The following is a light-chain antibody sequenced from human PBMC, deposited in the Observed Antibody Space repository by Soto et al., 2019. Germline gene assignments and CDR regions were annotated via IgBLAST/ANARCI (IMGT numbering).Light chain of an antibody. V-gene: IGLV1-44*01. CDR1: SFNIGSNA. CDR2: RND. J-gene: IGLJ1*01. CDR3: AAWDDSLNGRV. Sequence: QSVLTQPPSASRTPGQRVTISCSGSSFNIGSNAVNWYQQLPGTAPKLLIYRNDQRPSGVPDRIAGSKSGTSASLAISGLQSDDEADYYCAAWDDSLNGRVFGTGTKLTVL.